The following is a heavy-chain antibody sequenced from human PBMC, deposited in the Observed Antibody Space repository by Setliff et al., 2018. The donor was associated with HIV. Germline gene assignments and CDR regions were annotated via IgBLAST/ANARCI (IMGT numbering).Heavy chain of an antibody. CDR3: AREGTTIFGVVIMGGFDY. J-gene: IGHJ4*02. CDR1: GFTVSNDY. V-gene: IGHV3-66*01. CDR2: IHSGGST. D-gene: IGHD3-3*01. Sequence: GGSLRLSCAASGFTVSNDYMSWVRQAPGRGLEWVSVIHSGGSTYYADSVKGRFTISRDNSKNTLYLQMNSLRAEDTAVYYCAREGTTIFGVVIMGGFDYWGQGTLVTVSS.